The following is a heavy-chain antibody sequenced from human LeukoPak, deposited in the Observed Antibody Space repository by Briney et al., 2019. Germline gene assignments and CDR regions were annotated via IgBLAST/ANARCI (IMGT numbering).Heavy chain of an antibody. V-gene: IGHV4-30-2*01. CDR2: IYHSGST. D-gene: IGHD2-15*01. CDR3: ARGGRIGAFDI. Sequence: SETLSLTCAVSGGSISSGGYSWSWIRQPPGKGLEWIGYIYHSGSTYYNPPLKSRVTISVDRSKNQFSLKLSSVTAADTAVYYCARGGRIGAFDIWGQGTMVTVSS. CDR1: GGSISSGGYS. J-gene: IGHJ3*02.